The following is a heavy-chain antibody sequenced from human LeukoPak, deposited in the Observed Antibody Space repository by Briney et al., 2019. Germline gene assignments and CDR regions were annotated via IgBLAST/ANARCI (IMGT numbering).Heavy chain of an antibody. CDR1: GFTFSSYA. J-gene: IGHJ3*02. Sequence: GGSLRLFCAASGFTFSSYAMSWVRQAPGKGLEWVSAISGSGGSTYYADSVKGRFTTSRDNSKNTLYLQMNSLRAEDTAVYYCAKEEYPMVMYDAFDIWGQGTMVTVSS. CDR2: ISGSGGST. CDR3: AKEEYPMVMYDAFDI. D-gene: IGHD5-18*01. V-gene: IGHV3-23*01.